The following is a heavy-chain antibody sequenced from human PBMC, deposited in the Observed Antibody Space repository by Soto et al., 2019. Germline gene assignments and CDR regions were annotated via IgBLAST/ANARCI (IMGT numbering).Heavy chain of an antibody. CDR3: ARERSSGWYVDY. CDR2: MNPNSGNT. Sequence: QVQLVQSGAEVKKPGASVKVSCKASGYTFTSYDINWVRQATGQGLEWMGWMNPNSGNTAYAQKFQGRVTMTRNTAIRTAYMELSSLRSEDTAVYYCARERSSGWYVDYWGQGTLVTVSS. CDR1: GYTFTSYD. D-gene: IGHD6-19*01. V-gene: IGHV1-8*01. J-gene: IGHJ4*02.